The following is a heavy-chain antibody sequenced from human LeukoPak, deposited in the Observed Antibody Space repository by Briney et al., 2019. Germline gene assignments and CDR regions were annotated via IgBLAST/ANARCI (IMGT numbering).Heavy chain of an antibody. D-gene: IGHD3-22*01. CDR3: ARAGAMIVVVSHYFFDY. CDR1: GFTFSSYA. CDR2: ISGSGGST. J-gene: IGHJ4*02. Sequence: GASLRLSCAASGFTFSSYAMSWVRQAPGKGLEWVSAISGSGGSTYYADSVKGRFTISRDNSKNTLYLQMNSLRAEDTAVCYCARAGAMIVVVSHYFFDYWGQGTLVTVSS. V-gene: IGHV3-23*01.